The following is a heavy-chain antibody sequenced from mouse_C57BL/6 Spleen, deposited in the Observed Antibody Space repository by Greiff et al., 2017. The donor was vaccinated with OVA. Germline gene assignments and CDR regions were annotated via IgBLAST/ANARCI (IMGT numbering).Heavy chain of an antibody. V-gene: IGHV1-22*01. J-gene: IGHJ3*01. CDR2: INPNNGGT. CDR1: GYTFTDYN. D-gene: IGHD2-3*01. CDR3: ASSIYDGYPAWFAY. Sequence: VHVKQSGPELVKPGASVKMSCKASGYTFTDYNMHWVKQSHGKSLEWIGYINPNNGGTSYNQKFKGKATLTVNKSSSTAYMELRSLTSEDSAVYYCASSIYDGYPAWFAYWGQGTLVTVSA.